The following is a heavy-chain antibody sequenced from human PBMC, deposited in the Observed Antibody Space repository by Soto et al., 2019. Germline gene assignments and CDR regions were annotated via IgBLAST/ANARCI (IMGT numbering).Heavy chain of an antibody. CDR3: ARDPPTIASAGREDY. D-gene: IGHD6-13*01. V-gene: IGHV1-18*01. J-gene: IGHJ4*02. CDR2: ISAYNGNT. CDR1: GYTFTSYG. Sequence: QVQLVQSGAEVKKPGASVKVSCKASGYTFTSYGISWVRQAPGQGLEWMGWISAYNGNTNYAQKLQGRVTMTTDTSTSTAYMELRSLISDDTAVYSCARDPPTIASAGREDYWGQGTLVTVSS.